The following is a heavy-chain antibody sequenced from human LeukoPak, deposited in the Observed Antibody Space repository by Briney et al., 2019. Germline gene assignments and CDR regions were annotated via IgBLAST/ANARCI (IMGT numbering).Heavy chain of an antibody. V-gene: IGHV3-49*04. CDR1: GFTFGDYA. Sequence: GGSLRLSCTASGFTFGDYAMSWVRQAPGKGLEWVGFIRSKAHGGTTEYAASVKGRFTISRDDSKSIAYLQMNSLKTEDTAVYYCTSFYYYGSGSYYNVYGAFDIWGQGTMVTVSS. CDR3: TSFYYYGSGSYYNVYGAFDI. D-gene: IGHD3-10*01. J-gene: IGHJ3*02. CDR2: IRSKAHGGTT.